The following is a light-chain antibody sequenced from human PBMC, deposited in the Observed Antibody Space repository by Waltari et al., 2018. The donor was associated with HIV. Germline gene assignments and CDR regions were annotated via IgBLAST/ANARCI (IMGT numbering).Light chain of an antibody. Sequence: EIVLTQSPAILPLSPGESANLSCRASQSVTTYLAWYQQKPGQAPRLLIYDATNRATGIPARFSGSGSGTDFTLTISSLEPEDFAIYYCQQRTNRLTFGGGTKVEI. V-gene: IGKV3-11*01. CDR1: QSVTTY. CDR2: DAT. J-gene: IGKJ4*01. CDR3: QQRTNRLT.